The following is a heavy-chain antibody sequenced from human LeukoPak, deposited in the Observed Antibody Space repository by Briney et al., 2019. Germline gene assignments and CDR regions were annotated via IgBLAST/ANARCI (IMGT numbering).Heavy chain of an antibody. J-gene: IGHJ4*02. CDR2: IYYSGST. D-gene: IGHD2-8*01. CDR3: ARGWMGFDDVYFDY. CDR1: GGSISSSSYY. V-gene: IGHV4-39*07. Sequence: SETLSLTCTVSGGSISSSSYYWGWIRQPPGKGLEWIGSIYYSGSTYYNPSLKSRVTISVDTSKNQFSLKLSSVTAADTAVYYCARGWMGFDDVYFDYWGQGTLVTVSS.